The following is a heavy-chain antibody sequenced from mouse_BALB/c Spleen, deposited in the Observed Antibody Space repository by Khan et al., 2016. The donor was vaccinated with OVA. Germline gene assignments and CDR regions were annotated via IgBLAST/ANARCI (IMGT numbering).Heavy chain of an antibody. Sequence: EVQLQESGAELVKSGATVKLSCTASGLNIKDTYMHWLQQWPEQGLEWIGWIDPQNGNTKYDPKFQGQATITADISYNTAYLQLSSLTSEDTAVCDGARVARKWGQGTTLTVSS. D-gene: IGHD6-1*01. CDR1: GLNIKDTY. V-gene: IGHV14-3*02. CDR3: ARVARK. CDR2: IDPQNGNT. J-gene: IGHJ2*01.